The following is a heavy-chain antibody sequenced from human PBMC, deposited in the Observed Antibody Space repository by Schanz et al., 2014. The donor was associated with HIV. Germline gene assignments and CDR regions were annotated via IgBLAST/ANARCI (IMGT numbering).Heavy chain of an antibody. J-gene: IGHJ4*02. Sequence: VQLLEAGGGLVQPGGSLRLSCAASGYSFSTYGMYWVRQAPGKGLEWVADIWHDGSNKNYADSVRGRFTISRDNSKNTLYLQMNSLRAEDTAVYYCVRGLLFQGFFDSWGQGALVTVSS. V-gene: IGHV3-33*01. CDR3: VRGLLFQGFFDS. CDR1: GYSFSTYG. D-gene: IGHD3-10*01. CDR2: IWHDGSNK.